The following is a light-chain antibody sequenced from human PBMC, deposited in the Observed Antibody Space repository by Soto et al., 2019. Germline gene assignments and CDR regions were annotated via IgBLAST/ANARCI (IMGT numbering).Light chain of an antibody. CDR1: QSVSNY. CDR2: VAS. V-gene: IGKV3-11*01. CDR3: QHRGT. Sequence: EIVLTQSPATLSLSPGERATLSCRASQSVSNYLGWYQQKPGQAPRLLIYVASSRATGIPARFSGSGSGTDFTLTISSLEPEDFGVYYCQHRGTFGQGTRLEIK. J-gene: IGKJ5*01.